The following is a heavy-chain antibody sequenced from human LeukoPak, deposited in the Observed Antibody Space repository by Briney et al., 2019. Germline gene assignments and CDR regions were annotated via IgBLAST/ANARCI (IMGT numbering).Heavy chain of an antibody. D-gene: IGHD5-12*01. J-gene: IGHJ4*02. CDR2: MNPNSGNT. V-gene: IGHV1-8*01. Sequence: GASVKVSCKASGYTFTSYDINWVRQATGQGLEWMGWMNPNSGNTGYAQKFQGRVTMTRNTSISTAYMELSSLRSEDTAVYYCARNLLDIADPWESSGYWGQGTLVIVSS. CDR1: GYTFTSYD. CDR3: ARNLLDIADPWESSGY.